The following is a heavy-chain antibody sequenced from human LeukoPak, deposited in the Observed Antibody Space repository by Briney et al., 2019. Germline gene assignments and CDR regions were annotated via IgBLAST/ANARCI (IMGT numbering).Heavy chain of an antibody. D-gene: IGHD3-9*01. CDR3: ARDRILTGYYPPDAFDM. Sequence: PGGSLRLSCAVSGFTFSAYSMNWVRQAPGKGLEWVSSISSSSNIDYADSVKGRFTISRDNAKNSLYLQMSSLRAEDTAVYYCARDRILTGYYPPDAFDMWGQGTVVTVSS. J-gene: IGHJ3*02. V-gene: IGHV3-69-1*01. CDR1: GFTFSAYS. CDR2: ISSSSNI.